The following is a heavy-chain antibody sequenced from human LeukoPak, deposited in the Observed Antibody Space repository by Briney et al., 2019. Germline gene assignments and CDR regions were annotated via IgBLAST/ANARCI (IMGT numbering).Heavy chain of an antibody. Sequence: PSETLSLTCTVSGGSISSYYWSWIRQPPEKGLEWIGYIYYSGSTNYNPSLKSRVTISVDTSKNQFSLKLSSVTAADTAVYYCARGGDYGDLRYFDYWGQGTLVTVSS. D-gene: IGHD4-17*01. CDR2: IYYSGST. J-gene: IGHJ4*02. CDR3: ARGGDYGDLRYFDY. CDR1: GGSISSYY. V-gene: IGHV4-59*01.